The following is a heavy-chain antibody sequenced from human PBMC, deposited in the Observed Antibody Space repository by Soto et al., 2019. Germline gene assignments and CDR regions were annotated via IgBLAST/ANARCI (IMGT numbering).Heavy chain of an antibody. CDR3: ANDTLRWGDLSMSRGGFDY. V-gene: IGHV3-30*18. D-gene: IGHD3-16*02. Sequence: QVQLVESGGGVVQPGRSLRLSCAASGFTFSGSAMHWVRQAPGKGLEWVAVISSAGGNKYFADSVKGRFTISRDKSKNTMYLQRNSLRAEDTAVYYCANDTLRWGDLSMSRGGFDYWGQGTLVTVSS. CDR2: ISSAGGNK. CDR1: GFTFSGSA. J-gene: IGHJ4*02.